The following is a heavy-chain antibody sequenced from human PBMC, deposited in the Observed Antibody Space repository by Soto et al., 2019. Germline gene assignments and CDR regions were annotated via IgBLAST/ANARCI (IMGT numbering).Heavy chain of an antibody. CDR2: ISWNSGSI. Sequence: EVQLVESGGGFVQPGRSLRLSCAASGFTFDDYAMHWVRQAPGKGLELVSGISWNSGSIGYADSVKGRFTISRDNAKNSLYLQMNSLRAEDTALYYCAKIGSEPWYYYFDYWGQGTLVTVSS. V-gene: IGHV3-9*01. CDR1: GFTFDDYA. D-gene: IGHD6-13*01. J-gene: IGHJ4*02. CDR3: AKIGSEPWYYYFDY.